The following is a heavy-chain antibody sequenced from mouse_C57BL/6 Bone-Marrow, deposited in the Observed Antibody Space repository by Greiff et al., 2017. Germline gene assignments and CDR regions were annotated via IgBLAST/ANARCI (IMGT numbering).Heavy chain of an antibody. Sequence: VKLVESGAELVKPGASVKISCKVSGYAFSTYWMNWVKQRPGKGLEWIGQIYPGDGDTNYNGKFKGKATLTADKSSSTAYMQLSSLTSEDSAVYFCARDWDYFDYWGQGTTLTVS. CDR2: IYPGDGDT. CDR3: ARDWDYFDY. J-gene: IGHJ2*01. CDR1: GYAFSTYW. D-gene: IGHD4-1*01. V-gene: IGHV1-80*01.